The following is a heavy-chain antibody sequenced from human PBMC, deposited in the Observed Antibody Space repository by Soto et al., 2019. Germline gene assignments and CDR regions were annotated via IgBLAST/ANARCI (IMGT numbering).Heavy chain of an antibody. CDR2: IYYSGST. CDR3: AREGLRFLEWSSY. Sequence: PSETLSLTCTVSGGSISSGDYYWSWIRQPPGKGLEWIGYIYYSGSTYYNPSLKSRVTISVDTSKNQFSLKLSSVTAADTAVYYCAREGLRFLEWSSYWGQGTLVTVSS. CDR1: GGSISSGDYY. D-gene: IGHD3-3*01. V-gene: IGHV4-30-4*01. J-gene: IGHJ4*02.